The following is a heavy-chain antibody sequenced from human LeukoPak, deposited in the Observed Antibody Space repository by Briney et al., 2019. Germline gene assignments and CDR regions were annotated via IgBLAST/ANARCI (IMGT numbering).Heavy chain of an antibody. Sequence: ASVKASCKASGYTFTSYGISWVRQAPGQGLEWMGWISAYNGNTNYAQKLQGRVTMTTDTSTSTAYMELRSLRSDDTAVYYCAREIIAAAGTVYYYGMDVWGQGTTVTVSS. J-gene: IGHJ6*02. CDR1: GYTFTSYG. D-gene: IGHD6-13*01. CDR2: ISAYNGNT. CDR3: AREIIAAAGTVYYYGMDV. V-gene: IGHV1-18*01.